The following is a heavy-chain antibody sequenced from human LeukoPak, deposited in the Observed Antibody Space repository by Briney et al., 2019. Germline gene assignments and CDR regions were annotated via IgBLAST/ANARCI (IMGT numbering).Heavy chain of an antibody. D-gene: IGHD6-6*01. CDR3: AKDGAAHPYHAFDI. CDR2: ISWNSGSI. CDR1: GFTFDDYA. J-gene: IGHJ3*02. V-gene: IGHV3-9*01. Sequence: GGSLRLSCAASGFTFDDYAMHWVRQAPGKGLEWVSGISWNSGSIGYADSVKGRFTISRDNAKNSLYLQMNSLRAEDTALYYCAKDGAAHPYHAFDIWGQGTMVTVSS.